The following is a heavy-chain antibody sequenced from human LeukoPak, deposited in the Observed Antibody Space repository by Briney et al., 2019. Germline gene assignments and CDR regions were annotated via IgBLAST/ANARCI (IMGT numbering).Heavy chain of an antibody. CDR3: ARDGAYVPRFRSY. CDR1: GFTVSSNY. CDR2: IYSGGST. J-gene: IGHJ4*02. Sequence: PGGSLRLSCAASGFTVSSNYMSWVRQAPGKGLEWVSVIYSGGSTYYADSVKGRFTISRDNSKNTLYLQMNSLRAEDTAVYYCARDGAYVPRFRSYWGQGTLVTVSS. D-gene: IGHD3-10*02. V-gene: IGHV3-66*02.